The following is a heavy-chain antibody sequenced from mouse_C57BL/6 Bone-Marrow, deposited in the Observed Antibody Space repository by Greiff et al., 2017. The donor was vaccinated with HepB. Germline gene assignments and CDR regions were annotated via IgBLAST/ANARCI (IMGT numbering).Heavy chain of an antibody. Sequence: VQLQQSGAELMKPGASVKLSCKATGYTFTGYWIEWVKQRPGHGLEWIGEILPGSGSTNYNQKFKGKATFTADTSTNTPYLQLSSLTTNDSAIYYCTSPRSRSYFDDWGQGPTLTVS. J-gene: IGHJ2*01. CDR2: ILPGSGST. V-gene: IGHV1-9*01. CDR3: TSPRSRSYFDD. CDR1: GYTFTGYW.